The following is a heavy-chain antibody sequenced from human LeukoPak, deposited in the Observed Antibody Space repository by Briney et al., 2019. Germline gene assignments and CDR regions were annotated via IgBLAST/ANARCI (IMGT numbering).Heavy chain of an antibody. V-gene: IGHV3-13*04. CDR1: GFTFSSYD. Sequence: PGGPLRLSCAASGFTFSSYDMHWVRQATGKGLEWVSAIGTAGDTYYPGSVKGRFTISRENAKNSLYLQMNSLRAGDTAVYYCARDLFGPLSYGMDVWGQGTTVTVSS. CDR3: ARDLFGPLSYGMDV. J-gene: IGHJ6*02. D-gene: IGHD3-10*01. CDR2: IGTAGDT.